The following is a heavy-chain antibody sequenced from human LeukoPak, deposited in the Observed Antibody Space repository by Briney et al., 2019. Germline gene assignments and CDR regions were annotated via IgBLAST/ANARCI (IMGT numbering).Heavy chain of an antibody. CDR3: AKAPSYYYYMDV. J-gene: IGHJ6*03. Sequence: GGSLRLSCEASGFTFGSYAMSWVRQAPGKGLEWVSAISGSGGSTYYADSVKGRITISGDNSKNTLYLQMNSLRADDTAIYYCAKAPSYYYYMDVWGKGTTVTVSS. CDR1: GFTFGSYA. V-gene: IGHV3-23*01. CDR2: ISGSGGST.